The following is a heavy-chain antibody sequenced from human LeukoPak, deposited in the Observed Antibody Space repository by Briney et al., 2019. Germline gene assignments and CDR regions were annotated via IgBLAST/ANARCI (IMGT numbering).Heavy chain of an antibody. V-gene: IGHV3-48*01. D-gene: IGHD3-22*01. CDR3: ATSRDFYDSSGYYPYYFDC. Sequence: GGSLRLSCAASGFTFSSYSMNWVRQAPGKGLEWVSYISSSSSSSSSTIYYTDSVKGRFTISRDNAKNSLYLQMNSLRAEDTAVYYCATSRDFYDSSGYYPYYFDCWGQGTLVTVSS. CDR1: GFTFSSYS. CDR2: ISSSSSSSSSTI. J-gene: IGHJ4*02.